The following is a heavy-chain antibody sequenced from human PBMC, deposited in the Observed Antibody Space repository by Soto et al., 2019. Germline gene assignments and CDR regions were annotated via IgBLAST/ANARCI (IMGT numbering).Heavy chain of an antibody. J-gene: IGHJ4*02. D-gene: IGHD1-7*01. Sequence: PSETLSLTCAVYGGSFSGYYWSWIRQPPGKGLEWIGEINHSGSTNYNPSLKSRVTISVDTSKNQFSLELSSVTAADTAVYYCARAYNWNYYYFDYWGQGTLVTVSS. CDR3: ARAYNWNYYYFDY. CDR2: INHSGST. CDR1: GGSFSGYY. V-gene: IGHV4-34*01.